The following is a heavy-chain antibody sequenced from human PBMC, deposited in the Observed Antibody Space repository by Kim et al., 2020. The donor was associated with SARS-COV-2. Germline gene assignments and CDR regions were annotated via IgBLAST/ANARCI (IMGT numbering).Heavy chain of an antibody. D-gene: IGHD1-26*01. CDR3: AREVGGQGGMDV. J-gene: IGHJ6*02. CDR2: ISYDGSNK. CDR1: GFTFSSYA. V-gene: IGHV3-30-3*01. Sequence: GGSLRLSCAASGFTFSSYAMHWVRQAPGKGLEWVAVISYDGSNKYYADSVKGRFTISRDNSKNTLYLQMNSLRAEDTAVYYCAREVGGQGGMDVWGQGTTVTVSS.